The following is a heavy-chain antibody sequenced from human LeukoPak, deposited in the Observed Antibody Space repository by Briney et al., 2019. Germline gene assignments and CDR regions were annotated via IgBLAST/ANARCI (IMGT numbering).Heavy chain of an antibody. Sequence: GGSLRLSCAASGFPFSSYAMSWVRQAPGKGLEWVSSITPSGGSTYYADSEEGRFTISRDNSKNTLYLQMNSLRAEDTAIFYCAKDVGSIVGASDYWGQGTLVTVSS. CDR3: AKDVGSIVGASDY. V-gene: IGHV3-23*01. CDR2: ITPSGGST. J-gene: IGHJ4*02. D-gene: IGHD1-26*01. CDR1: GFPFSSYA.